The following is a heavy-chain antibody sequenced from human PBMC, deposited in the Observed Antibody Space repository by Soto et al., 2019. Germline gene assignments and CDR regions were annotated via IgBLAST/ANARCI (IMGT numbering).Heavy chain of an antibody. J-gene: IGHJ4*02. CDR3: ARHTPAISISDH. V-gene: IGHV4-39*01. CDR2: IYYSGST. CDR1: GGSISSSSYY. Sequence: QLQLQESGQGLVKPSETLSLTCTVSGGSISSSSYYWGWIRQPPGKGLEWIGSIYYSGSTYYNPSLKSRVTISVDTSKNQFSLKLSSVTAADTAVYYCARHTPAISISDHWGQGTLVTVSS. D-gene: IGHD2-15*01.